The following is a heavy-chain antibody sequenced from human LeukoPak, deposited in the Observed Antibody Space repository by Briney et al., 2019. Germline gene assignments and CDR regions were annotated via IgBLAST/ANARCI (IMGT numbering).Heavy chain of an antibody. V-gene: IGHV3-23*01. D-gene: IGHD3-10*01. CDR2: ISGSGGST. CDR1: GFTFSSYA. CDR3: AKHLDYYGWGSWWGGGYYYYGMDV. J-gene: IGHJ6*02. Sequence: GGSLRLSCAASGFTFSSYAMSWVRQAPGKGLEWVSAISGSGGSTYYADSVKGRFTISRDNSKNTLYLQMNSLRAEDTAVYYCAKHLDYYGWGSWWGGGYYYYGMDVWGQGTTVTVSS.